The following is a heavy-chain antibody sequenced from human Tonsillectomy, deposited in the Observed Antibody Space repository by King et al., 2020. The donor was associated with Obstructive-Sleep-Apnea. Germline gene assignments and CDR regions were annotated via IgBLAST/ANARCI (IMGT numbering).Heavy chain of an antibody. CDR3: ARRVSMSAPGQQDSWLDP. J-gene: IGHJ5*02. D-gene: IGHD2-8*01. CDR2: ISYSGNT. V-gene: IGHV4-59*08. Sequence: VQLQESGPGLVKPSETLSLTCAISGDSIRTSFWNWIRQPPGKGLEWIGHISYSGNTISNPSLTSRVTMSIDASKNQFSLNLRSVTAADTAIYYCARRVSMSAPGQQDSWLDPWGQGTVVTVSS. CDR1: GDSIRTSF.